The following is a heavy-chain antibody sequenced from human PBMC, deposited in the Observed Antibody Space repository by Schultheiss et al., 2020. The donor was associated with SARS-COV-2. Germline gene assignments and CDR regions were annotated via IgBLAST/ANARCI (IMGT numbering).Heavy chain of an antibody. CDR3: VRDFVEDSGDYGVA. J-gene: IGHJ5*02. CDR2: LHGSGCT. D-gene: IGHD2-21*02. V-gene: IGHV3-23*01. CDR1: GFTFSSYT. Sequence: GGSLRLSCAASGFTFSSYTMSWVRQAPGKGLQWVSFLHGSGCTLYADSAKRRFTISRDNSRTTVTLQMTSLTVDDTAVYYCVRDFVEDSGDYGVAWGQGIQVTVSS.